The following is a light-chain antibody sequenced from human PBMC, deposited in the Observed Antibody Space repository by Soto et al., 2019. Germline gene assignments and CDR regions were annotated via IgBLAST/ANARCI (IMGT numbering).Light chain of an antibody. J-gene: IGLJ1*01. CDR3: CSYAGSYTFV. V-gene: IGLV2-11*01. Sequence: QSVLTQPRSVSGSPGQSVTISCTGTSSDVGVYNYVPWYQQHPGKAPKLMIYDVTKRPSGVPDRFSGSKSANTASLTISGLQAEDEADYYCCSYAGSYTFVFGTGTKVTVL. CDR1: SSDVGVYNY. CDR2: DVT.